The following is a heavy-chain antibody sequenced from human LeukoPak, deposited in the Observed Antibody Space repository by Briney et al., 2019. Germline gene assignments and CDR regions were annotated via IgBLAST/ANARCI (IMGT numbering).Heavy chain of an antibody. CDR3: ARDAPTRDAFDI. D-gene: IGHD2-15*01. V-gene: IGHV3-33*01. CDR2: IWYDGSNK. J-gene: IGHJ3*02. CDR1: GFTFSSYG. Sequence: GGSLRLSCAASGFTFSSYGMHWVRQAPGKGLEWVAVIWYDGSNKYYADSVKGRFTISRDNSKNTLYLQMNSLRAEDTAVYYCARDAPTRDAFDIWGQGTMVTVSS.